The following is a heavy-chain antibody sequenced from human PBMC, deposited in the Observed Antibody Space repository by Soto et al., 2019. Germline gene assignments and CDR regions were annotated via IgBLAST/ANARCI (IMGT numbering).Heavy chain of an antibody. J-gene: IGHJ6*02. CDR1: GGSISSTNW. CDR3: ARDLDRYCSITSCHAMDV. V-gene: IGHV4-4*02. D-gene: IGHD2-2*01. Sequence: PXGTLSLTCVVSGGSISSTNWWSCVRQTPGKGLEWIGEVYHNGTSNYNPSLKGRATISVDRSKDQVSLRLNSVIDADTAVYYCARDLDRYCSITSCHAMDVWGQGTPVTAP. CDR2: VYHNGTS.